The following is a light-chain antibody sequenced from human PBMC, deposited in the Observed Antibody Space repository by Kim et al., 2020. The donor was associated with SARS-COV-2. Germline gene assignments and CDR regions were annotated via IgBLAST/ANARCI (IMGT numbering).Light chain of an antibody. CDR3: QAWDSSNVV. V-gene: IGLV3-1*01. J-gene: IGLJ2*01. CDR1: KLGDKY. Sequence: SYELTQPPSVSVSPIQTASITCSGDKLGDKYACWYQQKPGQSPILVIYQDSKRPSGIPERFSGSNSGNTATLTISGTQAMDEAAYYCQAWDSSNVVFGGGTQLTVL. CDR2: QDS.